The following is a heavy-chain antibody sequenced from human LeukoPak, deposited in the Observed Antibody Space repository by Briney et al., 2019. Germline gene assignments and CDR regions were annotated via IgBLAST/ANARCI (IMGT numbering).Heavy chain of an antibody. CDR1: GYTFTSYG. J-gene: IGHJ6*02. Sequence: ASVKVSCKASGYTFTSYGISWVRQAPGQGLEWMGWISAYNGNTNYAQKLQGRVTMTTDTSTSTAYMELRSLRSDDTAVYYCARDPPVVTHYYYGMDVWGQGTTVTVSS. CDR2: ISAYNGNT. D-gene: IGHD2-21*02. V-gene: IGHV1-18*01. CDR3: ARDPPVVTHYYYGMDV.